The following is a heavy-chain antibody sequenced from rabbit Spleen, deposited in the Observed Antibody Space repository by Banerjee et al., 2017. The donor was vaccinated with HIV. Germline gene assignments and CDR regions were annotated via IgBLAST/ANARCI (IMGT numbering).Heavy chain of an antibody. CDR1: GFSFSASYY. Sequence: QSLEESGGDLVKPGASLTLTCTASGFSFSASYYMYWVRQAPGKGLEWIGYIDPVFGITYYANWVNGRFSISRENAQNTVFLRMTSLTAADTATYFCARDVAGREDFNLWGPGTLVTVS. D-gene: IGHD4-2*01. V-gene: IGHV1S40*01. CDR2: IDPVFGIT. CDR3: ARDVAGREDFNL. J-gene: IGHJ4*01.